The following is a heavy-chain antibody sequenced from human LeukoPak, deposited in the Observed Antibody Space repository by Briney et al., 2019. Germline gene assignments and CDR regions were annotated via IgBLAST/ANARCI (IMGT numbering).Heavy chain of an antibody. V-gene: IGHV3-21*01. CDR2: ISSSSTYI. Sequence: GGSLRLSCAASGFTFDSFSINWVRQAPGKGLEWVAPISSSSTYIYYGGSVKGRFTISRDNAKNSLYLQMNSLRAEDTAVYYCAAFRESGYSGYDLDYWGQGTLVIVSS. CDR1: GFTFDSFS. J-gene: IGHJ4*02. CDR3: AAFRESGYSGYDLDY. D-gene: IGHD5-12*01.